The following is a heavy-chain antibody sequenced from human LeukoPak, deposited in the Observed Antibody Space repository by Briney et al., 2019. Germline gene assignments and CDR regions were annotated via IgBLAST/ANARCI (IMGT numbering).Heavy chain of an antibody. CDR3: AKDKSSSWYEGEFDP. D-gene: IGHD6-13*01. CDR1: GFTFSSYA. J-gene: IGHJ5*02. V-gene: IGHV3-23*01. Sequence: PGGSLRLSCAASGFTFSSYAMSWVRQAPGKGLEWVSAISGSGGSTYYADSVKGRFTISRDNSKNTLYLQMNSLRAEDTAVYYCAKDKSSSWYEGEFDPWGQGTLVTVSS. CDR2: ISGSGGST.